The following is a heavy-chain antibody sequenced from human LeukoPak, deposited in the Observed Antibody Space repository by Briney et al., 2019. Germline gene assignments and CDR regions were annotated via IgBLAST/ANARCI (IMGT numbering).Heavy chain of an antibody. D-gene: IGHD5-24*01. V-gene: IGHV3-21*01. Sequence: GGSLRLSCAASGFTFSSYSMNWVRQAPGKGLEWVSSISSSSSYIYYADSVKGRFTISRDNAKNSLYLQMNSLRAEDTAVYYCARDPDGYSSGGNYFDYWGQGTLVTVSS. CDR1: GFTFSSYS. CDR3: ARDPDGYSSGGNYFDY. CDR2: ISSSSSYI. J-gene: IGHJ4*02.